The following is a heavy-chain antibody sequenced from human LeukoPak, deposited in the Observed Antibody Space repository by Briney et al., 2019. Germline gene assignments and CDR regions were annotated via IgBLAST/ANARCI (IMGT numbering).Heavy chain of an antibody. CDR2: IYYSGST. CDR3: ARDPGGLFDY. D-gene: IGHD2-15*01. Sequence: SETLSLTCTVSGGSISSSSYYWGWIRQPPGKGLEWIGSIYYSGSTYYNPSLKSRVTISVDTSKNQFSLKLSSVTAADMAVYYCARDPGGLFDYWGQGTLVTVSS. CDR1: GGSISSSSYY. J-gene: IGHJ4*02. V-gene: IGHV4-39*07.